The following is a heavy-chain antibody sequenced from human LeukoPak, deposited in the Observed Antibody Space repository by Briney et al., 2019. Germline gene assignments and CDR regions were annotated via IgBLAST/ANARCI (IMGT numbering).Heavy chain of an antibody. CDR2: ISDSAGST. J-gene: IGHJ4*02. CDR3: AKSGGSSWPHFDC. D-gene: IGHD6-13*01. CDR1: GSTFSSYA. V-gene: IGHV3-23*01. Sequence: GGSLRLSCTASGSTFSSYAMNWVRQAPGKGLEWVSDISDSAGSTYYADSVKGRFTISRDNSENTLYLQMNSLRAEDTAVYYCAKSGGSSWPHFDCWGQGTLVTVSS.